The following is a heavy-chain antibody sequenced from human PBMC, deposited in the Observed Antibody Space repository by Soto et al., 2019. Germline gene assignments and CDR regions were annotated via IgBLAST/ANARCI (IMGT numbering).Heavy chain of an antibody. Sequence: GGSLRLSCAASGFTFSSYAMHWVRQAPGKGLEWVAVISYDGSNKYYADSVKGRFTISRDNSKNTLYLQMNSLRAEDTAVYYCARDSEVRGVIMYYFDYWGQGTLVTVSS. CDR2: ISYDGSNK. CDR3: ARDSEVRGVIMYYFDY. CDR1: GFTFSSYA. J-gene: IGHJ4*02. V-gene: IGHV3-30*04. D-gene: IGHD3-10*01.